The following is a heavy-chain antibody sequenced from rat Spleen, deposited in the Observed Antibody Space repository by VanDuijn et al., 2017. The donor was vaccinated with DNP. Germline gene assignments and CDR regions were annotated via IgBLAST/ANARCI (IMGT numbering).Heavy chain of an antibody. CDR1: GFLLTSYH. D-gene: IGHD1-9*01. V-gene: IGHV2-43*01. CDR3: SRAYYGYKTYFYY. J-gene: IGHJ2*01. CDR2: IWTGGST. Sequence: QVQLKESGPGLVQPSQTLSLACTVSGFLLTSYHVHWVRQPSGKGLEWMGVIWTGGSTEYNSAIKSRLSISRDTSKSQVFVKINSPQTEDTATYYCSRAYYGYKTYFYYWGQGVMVTVSS.